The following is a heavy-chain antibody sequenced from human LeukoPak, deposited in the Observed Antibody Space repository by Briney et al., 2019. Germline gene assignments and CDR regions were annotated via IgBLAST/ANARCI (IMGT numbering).Heavy chain of an antibody. J-gene: IGHJ3*02. CDR1: GFTFSSYG. D-gene: IGHD2-21*02. CDR3: ARDSGSVVVTARGESDAFDI. CDR2: IWYDGSNK. V-gene: IGHV3-33*01. Sequence: SGGSLRLSCAASGFTFSSYGMHWVREAPGKGLEWVAVIWYDGSNKYYADSVKGRFTISRDNSKNTLYLQMNSLRAEDTAVYYCARDSGSVVVTARGESDAFDIWGQGTMVTVSS.